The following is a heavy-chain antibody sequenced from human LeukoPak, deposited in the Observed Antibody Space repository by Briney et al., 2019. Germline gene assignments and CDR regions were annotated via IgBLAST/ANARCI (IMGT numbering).Heavy chain of an antibody. V-gene: IGHV3-7*01. D-gene: IGHD6-13*01. CDR3: ARDMVQQLVSDY. CDR1: GFTFSSYG. J-gene: IGHJ4*02. CDR2: IKQDGSEK. Sequence: GGCLRLSCAASGFTFSSYGMSWVRLAPGKGLEWVANIKQDGSEKYYVDSVKGRSTISRDNAKNSLYLQMNSLRAEDTAVYYCARDMVQQLVSDYWGQGTLVTVSS.